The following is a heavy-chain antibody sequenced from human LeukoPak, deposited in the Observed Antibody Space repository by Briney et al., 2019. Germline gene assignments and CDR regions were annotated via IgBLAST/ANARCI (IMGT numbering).Heavy chain of an antibody. CDR1: GYSISSGYY. V-gene: IGHV4-38-2*01. CDR2: IYHSGST. CDR3: ARAVGAYCGGDCPDI. J-gene: IGHJ3*02. D-gene: IGHD2-21*02. Sequence: SETLSLTCAVSGYSISSGYYWGWIRQPPGKGLEWIGSIYHSGSTYYNPSLKSRVTISVDTSKNQFSLKLSSVTAADTAVYYCARAVGAYCGGDCPDIWGQGTMVTVSS.